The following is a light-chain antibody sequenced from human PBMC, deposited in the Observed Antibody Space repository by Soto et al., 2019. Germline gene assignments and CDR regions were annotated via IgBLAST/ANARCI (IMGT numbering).Light chain of an antibody. CDR2: DTS. CDR3: QQRHIWPLT. J-gene: IGKJ4*01. Sequence: EIVLTQSPDSLSLSPGDRATLSCRASQSVGGHLAWYQQRPGQAPRLLIFDTSVTATGIPARFRGSGSETDLTLTISSLEPEDFAVYYCQQRHIWPLTFGGGTRLEIK. CDR1: QSVGGH. V-gene: IGKV3-11*01.